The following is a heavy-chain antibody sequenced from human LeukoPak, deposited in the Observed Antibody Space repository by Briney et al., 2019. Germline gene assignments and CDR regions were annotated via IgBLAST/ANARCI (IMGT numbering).Heavy chain of an antibody. J-gene: IGHJ4*02. V-gene: IGHV3-21*01. CDR1: GFTFRRYS. D-gene: IGHD6-6*01. CDR2: ISSGSDYI. Sequence: PGGSLRLSCTASGFTFRRYSFNWVRQAPGKGLEWVSTISSGSDYIYYADSVRGRFTISRDNAENSLYLQMNSLRAEDTAAYYCTRDLSLAAPQGFDYWGQGTLVTVSS. CDR3: TRDLSLAAPQGFDY.